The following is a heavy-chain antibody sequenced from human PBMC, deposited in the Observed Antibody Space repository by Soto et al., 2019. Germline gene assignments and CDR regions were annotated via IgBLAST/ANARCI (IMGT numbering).Heavy chain of an antibody. CDR3: AREQFLEWLSVYYFDY. CDR2: IYSGGST. J-gene: IGHJ4*02. CDR1: GFTVSSNY. D-gene: IGHD3-3*01. V-gene: IGHV3-66*01. Sequence: GGSLRLSCAASGFTVSSNYMSWVRQAPGKGLEWVSVIYSGGSTYYADSVKGGFTISRDNSKNTLYLQMNSLRAEDTAVYYCAREQFLEWLSVYYFDYWGQGTLVTVSS.